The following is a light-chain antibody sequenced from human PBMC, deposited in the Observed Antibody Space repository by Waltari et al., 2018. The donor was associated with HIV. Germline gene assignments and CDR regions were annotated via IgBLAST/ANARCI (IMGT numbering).Light chain of an antibody. CDR3: LQGTHWPYT. V-gene: IGKV2-30*02. Sequence: DVVMTQSPLSLSVALGQPASISCKSSQGVLHSAGTISLNWFHQRPGQSPRRLIYKVSQRDPGVPGRFIGSGSGTGFTLNISRVEADDLGLFFCLQGTHWPYTFGQGTKLEI. CDR1: QGVLHSAGTIS. J-gene: IGKJ2*01. CDR2: KVS.